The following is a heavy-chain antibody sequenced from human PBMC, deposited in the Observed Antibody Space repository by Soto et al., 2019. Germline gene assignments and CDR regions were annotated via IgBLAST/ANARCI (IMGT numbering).Heavy chain of an antibody. V-gene: IGHV1-69*12. CDR2: IIPIFGTA. CDR3: AREADYYDSSGTTRFDY. J-gene: IGHJ4*02. D-gene: IGHD3-22*01. Sequence: QVQLVQSGAEVKKPGSSVKVSCKASGGTFSSYAISWVRQAPERGLEWMGGIIPIFGTANYAQKFQGRVTITADESTSTAYMELSSLTSEDTAVYYCAREADYYDSSGTTRFDYWGQGTLVTVSS. CDR1: GGTFSSYA.